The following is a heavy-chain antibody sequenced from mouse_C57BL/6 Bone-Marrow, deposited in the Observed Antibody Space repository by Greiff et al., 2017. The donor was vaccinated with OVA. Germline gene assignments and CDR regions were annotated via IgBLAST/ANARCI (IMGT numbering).Heavy chain of an antibody. CDR2: ISSGGSYT. J-gene: IGHJ1*03. V-gene: IGHV5-6*02. CDR3: ARPIYDGYYGWYFDV. D-gene: IGHD2-3*01. Sequence: DVKLVESGGDLVKPGGSLKLSCAASGFAFSSYGMSWVRQTPDKRLEWVATISSGGSYTYYPDSVKGRFTISRDNAKNTLYLQMSSLKSEDTAMYYCARPIYDGYYGWYFDVWGTGTTVTVSS. CDR1: GFAFSSYG.